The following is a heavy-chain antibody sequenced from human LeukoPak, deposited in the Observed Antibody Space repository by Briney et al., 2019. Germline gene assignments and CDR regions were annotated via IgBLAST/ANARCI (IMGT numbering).Heavy chain of an antibody. CDR2: IYSGGST. CDR1: GFTVSSNY. V-gene: IGHV3-53*01. D-gene: IGHD3-22*01. J-gene: IGHJ5*02. CDR3: ARGPLYRGYWNWFDP. Sequence: PGGSLRLSCAASGFTVSSNYMSWVRQVPGKGLEWVSVIYSGGSTYYADSVKGRFTISRDNSKNTLYLQMNSLRAGDTAVYYCARGPLYRGYWNWFDPWGQGTLVTVSS.